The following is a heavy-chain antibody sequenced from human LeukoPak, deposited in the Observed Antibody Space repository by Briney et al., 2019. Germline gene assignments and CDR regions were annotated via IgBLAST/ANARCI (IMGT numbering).Heavy chain of an antibody. J-gene: IGHJ3*02. CDR1: GLTFSSYG. CDR2: ISGSGGRT. V-gene: IGHV3-23*01. D-gene: IGHD3-22*01. Sequence: PGGSLRLSCAASGLTFSSYGMSWVRQAPGKGLEWVAAISGSGGRTYYADSVKGRFTISRDNSKNTLYLQMNSLRAEDTAVYYCARDHRPLNYNDTSGGFDIWGQGTMVTVSS. CDR3: ARDHRPLNYNDTSGGFDI.